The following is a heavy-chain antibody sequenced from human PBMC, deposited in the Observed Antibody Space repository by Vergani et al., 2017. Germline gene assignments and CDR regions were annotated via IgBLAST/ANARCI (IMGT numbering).Heavy chain of an antibody. CDR3: ARDIRMSDSSGYYYAALDY. CDR2: IIPIFGTA. V-gene: IGHV1-69*01. CDR1: GGTFSSYA. D-gene: IGHD3-22*01. Sequence: QVQLVQSGAEVKKPGSSVKVSCKASGGTFSSYAISWVRQAPGQGLERMGGIIPIFGTANYAQKFQGRVTITADESTSTAYMELSSLRSEDTAVYYCARDIRMSDSSGYYYAALDYWGQGTLVTVSS. J-gene: IGHJ4*02.